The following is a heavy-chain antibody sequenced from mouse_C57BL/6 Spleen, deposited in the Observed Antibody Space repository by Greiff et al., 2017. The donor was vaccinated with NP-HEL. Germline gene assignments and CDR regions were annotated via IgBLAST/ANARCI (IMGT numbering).Heavy chain of an antibody. CDR1: GYTFTSYW. CDR3: ARFPYGNYGYFDV. V-gene: IGHV1-53*01. D-gene: IGHD2-1*01. Sequence: QVQLQQSGTELVKPGASVKLSCKASGYTFTSYWMHWVKQRPGQGLEWIGNINPSNGGTNYNEKFKSKATLTVDKSSSTAYMQLSSLTSEDSAVYYCARFPYGNYGYFDVWGTGTTVTVSS. CDR2: INPSNGGT. J-gene: IGHJ1*03.